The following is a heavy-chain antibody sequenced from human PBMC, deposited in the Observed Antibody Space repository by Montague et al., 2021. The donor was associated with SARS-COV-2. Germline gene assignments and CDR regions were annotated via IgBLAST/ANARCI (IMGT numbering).Heavy chain of an antibody. CDR1: GFTFSSYW. D-gene: IGHD5-18*01. Sequence: SLRLSCAASGFTFSSYWMSWVRQAPGKGLEWVANIKQDGSEKYYVDSVKGRFTISRDNAKNSLYLQMNSLRAEDTAVYYCARDMGVGYSYVQYYYYGMDVWGQGTTVTVSS. J-gene: IGHJ6*02. V-gene: IGHV3-7*01. CDR3: ARDMGVGYSYVQYYYYGMDV. CDR2: IKQDGSEK.